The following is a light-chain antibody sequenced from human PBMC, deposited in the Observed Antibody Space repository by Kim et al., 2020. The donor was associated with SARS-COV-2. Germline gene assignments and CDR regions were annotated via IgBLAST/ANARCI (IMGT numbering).Light chain of an antibody. CDR2: DVS. Sequence: SITISCTGTSSDVGGYNYVSWYQQQPGKAPKLMIYDVSKRPSGVSNRFSGSKSGNTASLTISGLQAEDEADYYCSSYTSTSTLGVFGGGTQLTVL. CDR1: SSDVGGYNY. J-gene: IGLJ3*02. CDR3: SSYTSTSTLGV. V-gene: IGLV2-14*03.